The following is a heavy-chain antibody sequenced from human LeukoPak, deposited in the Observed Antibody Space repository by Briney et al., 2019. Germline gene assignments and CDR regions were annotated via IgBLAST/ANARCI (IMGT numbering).Heavy chain of an antibody. CDR2: ISGSGGST. V-gene: IGHV3-23*01. CDR3: GADYGDYIVLY. J-gene: IGHJ4*02. CDR1: GFTFSTYA. D-gene: IGHD4-17*01. Sequence: GGSLRLSCAASGFTFSTYAMSWVRQAPGKGLEWVSAISGSGGSTYYADSVKGRFTISKDNSKNTYLQMNSLRAEDTAVYYCGADYGDYIVLYWGQGTLVTVSS.